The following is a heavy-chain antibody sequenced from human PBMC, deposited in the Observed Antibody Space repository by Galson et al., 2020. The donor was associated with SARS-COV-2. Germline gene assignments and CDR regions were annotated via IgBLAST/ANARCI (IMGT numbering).Heavy chain of an antibody. J-gene: IGHJ4*02. CDR3: ARGPEYSSSSGRLDC. V-gene: IGHV4-34*01. D-gene: IGHD6-6*01. CDR1: GGSFSGYY. CDR2: VNHSGSS. Sequence: SETLSLTCAVYGGSFSGYYWSWIRQAPGKGLEWIGEVNHSGSSNYNPSLKSRVIISVDTSKNQFSLKLSSLTAADTAVYYCARGPEYSSSSGRLDCWGQGTLVTVCS.